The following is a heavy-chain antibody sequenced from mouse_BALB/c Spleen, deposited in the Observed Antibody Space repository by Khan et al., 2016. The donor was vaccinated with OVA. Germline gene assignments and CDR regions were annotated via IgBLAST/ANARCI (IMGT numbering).Heavy chain of an antibody. Sequence: QVRLQQSGAELARPGASVKMSCKASGYTFTSYTMHWVRQRPGQAPEWIGHINPSNNYTNYNRNFKDKATLIVDKSSSTAYMQLSSLTSEDSAVYYCVRREAYHRSDGWFAYWGQGTLGTVSA. CDR1: GYTFTSYT. CDR2: INPSNNYT. D-gene: IGHD2-14*01. J-gene: IGHJ3*01. CDR3: VRREAYHRSDGWFAY. V-gene: IGHV1-4*01.